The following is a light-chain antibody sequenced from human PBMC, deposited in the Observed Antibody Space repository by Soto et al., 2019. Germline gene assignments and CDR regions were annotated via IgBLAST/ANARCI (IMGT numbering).Light chain of an antibody. CDR2: GTN. CDR3: QSYDNSLSGSRV. CDR1: RCNIRAGYD. J-gene: IGLJ3*02. Sequence: QSVLTQPPSVSGAPGQRVTISCTGSRCNIRAGYDVHWYQQLPGTAPKLLIYGTNNRPSGVPDRFSGSKSGMSASLAITGLQAADEANYYCQSYDNSLSGSRVFGGGTKLTVL. V-gene: IGLV1-40*01.